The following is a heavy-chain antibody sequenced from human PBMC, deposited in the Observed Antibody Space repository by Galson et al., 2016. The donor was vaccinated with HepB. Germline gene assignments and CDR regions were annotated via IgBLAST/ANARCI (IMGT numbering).Heavy chain of an antibody. CDR2: VSFDGTTK. Sequence: SLRLSCAASGFTFSSFAMHWVRQAPGKGLEWVAIVSFDGTTKFYVDSVKGRFAISRDNSKNTLYLHMNGLRFEDTAVYYCARLTGFKRYFDWSIDMNFDSWGQGTLVTVSS. V-gene: IGHV3-30*09. CDR3: ARLTGFKRYFDWSIDMNFDS. CDR1: GFTFSSFA. J-gene: IGHJ4*02. D-gene: IGHD3-9*01.